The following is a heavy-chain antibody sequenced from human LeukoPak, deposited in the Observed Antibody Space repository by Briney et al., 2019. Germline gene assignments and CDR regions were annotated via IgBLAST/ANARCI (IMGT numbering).Heavy chain of an antibody. CDR1: GYSISSGYY. D-gene: IGHD6-13*01. CDR3: ARTSEGAAASNWFDP. V-gene: IGHV4-38-2*01. J-gene: IGHJ5*02. CDR2: IYHSGST. Sequence: PSETLSLTCAVSGYSISSGYYWGWIRPPPGKGLEWIGSIYHSGSTYYNPSLKSRVTISVDTSKNQFPLKLSSVTAADTAVYYCARTSEGAAASNWFDPWGQGTLVTVSS.